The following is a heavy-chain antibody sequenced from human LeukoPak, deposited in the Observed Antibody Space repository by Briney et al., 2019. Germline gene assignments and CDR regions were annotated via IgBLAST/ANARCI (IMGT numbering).Heavy chain of an antibody. CDR1: GFTFSSYS. J-gene: IGHJ3*01. CDR2: ISSDGGTV. V-gene: IGHV3-48*04. D-gene: IGHD4/OR15-4a*01. CDR3: ASLDDYGDPGVP. Sequence: GGSLRLSCAASGFTFSSYSMNWVRQAPGKGLEWVSYISSDGGTVYYADSVRGRFTISRDNAKNSLYLQMNSLRAEDTAIYYCASLDDYGDPGVPWGQGTMVTVSS.